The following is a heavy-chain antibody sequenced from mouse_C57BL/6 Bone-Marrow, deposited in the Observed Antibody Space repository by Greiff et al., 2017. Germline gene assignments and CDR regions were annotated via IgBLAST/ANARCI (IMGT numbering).Heavy chain of an antibody. J-gene: IGHJ1*03. D-gene: IGHD1-1*01. V-gene: IGHV1-85*01. CDR1: GYTFTSYD. CDR2: IYPRDGST. Sequence: QVQLQQSGPELVKPGASVKLSCKASGYTFTSYDINWVKQRPGQGLEWIGWIYPRDGSTKYNEKFKGKATLTVDTSSSTAYMELHSLTSEDSAVDCGARLEVSGNSGDCYLGVWGTGDTVTVSS. CDR3: ARLEVSGNSGDCYLGV.